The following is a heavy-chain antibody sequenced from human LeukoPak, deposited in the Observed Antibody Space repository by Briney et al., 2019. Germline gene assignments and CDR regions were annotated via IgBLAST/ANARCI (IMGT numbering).Heavy chain of an antibody. CDR2: ISYSGST. CDR1: GGSISSTSYY. V-gene: IGHV4-61*01. CDR3: ARGGTVTYDY. J-gene: IGHJ4*02. Sequence: PSETLSLTCLVSGGSISSTSYYWSWIRQPPGEGLEWIGYISYSGSTNYNPSLKSRVTISVDTSKNQFSLKLSSVTAADTAVYYCARGGTVTYDYWGQGTLVTVSS. D-gene: IGHD4-17*01.